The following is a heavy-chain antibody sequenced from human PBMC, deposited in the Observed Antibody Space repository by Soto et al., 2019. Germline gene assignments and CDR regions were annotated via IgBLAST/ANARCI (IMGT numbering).Heavy chain of an antibody. CDR3: ARTYSSAWSLSPSDY. CDR1: GYSFTSYG. Sequence: QVQLVQSGAEVRKPGASVRVSCKASGYSFTSYGISWVRQAPGRGLERMGWISAYTGDTKYTQNFQGRVTLTTDTSASTVYIDLGSLISDDTAVYYCARTYSSAWSLSPSDYWGQGTLVTVSS. V-gene: IGHV1-18*04. CDR2: ISAYTGDT. D-gene: IGHD6-19*01. J-gene: IGHJ4*02.